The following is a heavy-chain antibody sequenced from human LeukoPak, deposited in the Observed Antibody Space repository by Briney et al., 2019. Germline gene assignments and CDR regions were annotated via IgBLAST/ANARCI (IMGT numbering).Heavy chain of an antibody. Sequence: GGSLKLSCAASGFTFSGSAMHWVRQASGKGLEWVGRISSKANSYATAYAASVKGRFTISRDDSKNTAYLQINSQKTEDTAVYYCTRRGSGRPYYFDYWGQGTLVTVSS. CDR1: GFTFSGSA. CDR2: ISSKANSYAT. J-gene: IGHJ4*02. V-gene: IGHV3-73*01. CDR3: TRRGSGRPYYFDY. D-gene: IGHD3-10*01.